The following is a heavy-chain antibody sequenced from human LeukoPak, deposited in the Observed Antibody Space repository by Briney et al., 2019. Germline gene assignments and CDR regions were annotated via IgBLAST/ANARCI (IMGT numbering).Heavy chain of an antibody. Sequence: GGSLRLSCAASGFTFSSYAMHWVRQAPGKGLEWVSFIPYDGTNKYYVDSVKGRFTISRDNSKNTLYLQMNSLRAEDTAVYYCAKDWGERWTIDYWGQGTLVTVSS. J-gene: IGHJ4*02. CDR1: GFTFSSYA. V-gene: IGHV3-30*02. CDR2: IPYDGTNK. CDR3: AKDWGERWTIDY. D-gene: IGHD3-16*01.